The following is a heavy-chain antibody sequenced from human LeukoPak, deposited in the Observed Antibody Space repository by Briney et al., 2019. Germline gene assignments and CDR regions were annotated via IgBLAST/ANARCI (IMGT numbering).Heavy chain of an antibody. CDR2: IWSNGSNR. CDR1: GFIYSHYG. D-gene: IGHD4-11*01. Sequence: GGSLRLSCAASGFIYSHYGMHWVRQAPGKGLEWVAVIWSNGSNRFYAGSVKGRFTISRDNSQNTLFLQMNSLRAEDTAMYYCARDAQRGFDYSNSLEYWGHGTLVTVSS. J-gene: IGHJ4*01. CDR3: ARDAQRGFDYSNSLEY. V-gene: IGHV3-33*01.